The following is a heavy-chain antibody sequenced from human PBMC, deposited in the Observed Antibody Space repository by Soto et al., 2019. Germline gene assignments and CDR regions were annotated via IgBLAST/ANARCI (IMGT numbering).Heavy chain of an antibody. J-gene: IGHJ4*02. D-gene: IGHD4-17*01. CDR3: AKDSLGGMGTVMMPGPD. V-gene: IGHV3-30*18. CDR2: ISYDVRKT. CDR1: GLTFSTYG. Sequence: LRLSCAVSGLTFSTYGMHWVRQAPGKGLEWVAVISYDVRKTHYADSVRGRFTISRDNSKSTLYLQMNDLRADDTALYYCAKDSLGGMGTVMMPGPDWGQGTLVTVSS.